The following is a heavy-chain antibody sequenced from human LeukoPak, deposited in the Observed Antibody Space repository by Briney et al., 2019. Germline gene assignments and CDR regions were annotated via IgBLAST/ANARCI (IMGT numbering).Heavy chain of an antibody. CDR3: ARAGYGLNFDY. V-gene: IGHV4-39*07. J-gene: IGHJ4*02. CDR1: DDSISNNRYF. CDR2: INYSGRT. Sequence: SKTLSLTCTISDDSISNNRYFWAWIRQPPGKGLEWIGSINYSGRTYYNPSLKSRLTMSVDTAKRQFSLRLTSVTAADTALYYCARAGYGLNFDYWGQGTLVTVSS. D-gene: IGHD5-12*01.